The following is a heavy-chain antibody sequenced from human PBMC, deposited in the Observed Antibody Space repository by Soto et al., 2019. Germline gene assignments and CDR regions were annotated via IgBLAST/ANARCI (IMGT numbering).Heavy chain of an antibody. J-gene: IGHJ4*02. CDR1: GGSISSYY. D-gene: IGHD5-12*01. CDR2: FYYSGST. CDR3: ARSNGYDLFDS. Sequence: ASETLSLTCTVSGGSISSYYWSWIRQPPGKGLEWIGYFYYSGSTNYNPSLKSRVTISGDTSKNQFSLKLSSVTAADTAMYYCARSNGYDLFDSWGQGTLVTVSS. V-gene: IGHV4-59*08.